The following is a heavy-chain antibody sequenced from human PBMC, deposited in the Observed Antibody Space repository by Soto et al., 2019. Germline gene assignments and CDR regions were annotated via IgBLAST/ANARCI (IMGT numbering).Heavy chain of an antibody. D-gene: IGHD6-25*01. V-gene: IGHV4-59*01. Sequence: SETLSLTCTVSGVSIRDYYWIWIRQAPGKGLDWIGYIHSSGYTNYNPSLKSRVVMSIDTSKNLFSLKLSSVTAADTAVYYCAKKSAAFWLDPWGQGTLVTVSS. J-gene: IGHJ5*02. CDR2: IHSSGYT. CDR1: GVSIRDYY. CDR3: AKKSAAFWLDP.